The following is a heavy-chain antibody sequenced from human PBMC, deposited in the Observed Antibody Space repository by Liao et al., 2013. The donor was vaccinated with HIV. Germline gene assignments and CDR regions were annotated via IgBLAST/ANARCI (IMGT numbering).Heavy chain of an antibody. V-gene: IGHV4-4*07. J-gene: IGHJ3*02. CDR2: MYTSGST. CDR3: ARTPYDFWSGPRPDDAFDI. CDR1: GGSISSYY. Sequence: QVHLQESGPGLVKPSETLSLTCTVSGGSISSYYWSWIRQPAGKELEWIGRMYTSGSTDYNPSLKSRVTISVDTSKNQFSLKLSSVTAADTAVYYCARTPYDFWSGPRPDDAFDIWGQGTMVTVSS. D-gene: IGHD3-3*01.